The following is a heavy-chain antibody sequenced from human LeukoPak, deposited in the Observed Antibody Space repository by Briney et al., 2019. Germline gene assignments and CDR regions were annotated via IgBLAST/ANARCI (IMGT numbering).Heavy chain of an antibody. CDR1: GGSISSSSYY. J-gene: IGHJ4*02. V-gene: IGHV4-39*01. CDR3: ASQSTSWGIAVALDY. D-gene: IGHD6-19*01. Sequence: PSETLSLTCTVSGGSISSSSYYWGWIRQPPGKGLEWIGSIYYSGSTYYNPSLKSRVTISVDTSKNQFSLKRSSVTAADTAVYYCASQSTSWGIAVALDYWGQGTLVTVSS. CDR2: IYYSGST.